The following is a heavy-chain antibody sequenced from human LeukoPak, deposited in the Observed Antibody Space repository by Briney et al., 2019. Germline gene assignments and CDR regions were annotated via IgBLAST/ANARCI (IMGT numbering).Heavy chain of an antibody. J-gene: IGHJ4*02. D-gene: IGHD4-23*01. CDR1: GGSISSYY. CDR2: IYYSGST. Sequence: SETLSLTCTVSGGSISSYYWSWIRQPPGKGLEWIGYIYYSGSTNYNPSLKSRVTISVDTSKNQFSLKLSSVTAADTAVYYCARDRSGVTPYYFDYWAREPWSPSPQ. V-gene: IGHV4-59*01. CDR3: ARDRSGVTPYYFDY.